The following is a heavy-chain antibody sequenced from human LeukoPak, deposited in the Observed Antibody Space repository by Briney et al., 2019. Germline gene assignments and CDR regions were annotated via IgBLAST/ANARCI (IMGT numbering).Heavy chain of an antibody. J-gene: IGHJ5*02. V-gene: IGHV4-34*01. CDR3: ARGLSWFDP. CDR1: GGSISSYY. Sequence: SETLSLTCTVSGGSISSYYWSWTRQPPGKGLEWIGEINHSGSTNYNPSLKSRVTISVDTSKNQFSLKLSSVTAADTAVYYCARGLSWFDPWGQGTLVTVSS. CDR2: INHSGST.